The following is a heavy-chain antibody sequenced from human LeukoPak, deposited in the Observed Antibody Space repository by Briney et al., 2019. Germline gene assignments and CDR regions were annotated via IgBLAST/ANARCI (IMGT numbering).Heavy chain of an antibody. Sequence: PSETLSLTCTVSGGSISSYYWSWIRQPPGKGLEWIGYIYYSGSTNYNPSLKSRVTISVDTSKNQFSLKLSSVTAADTAVYYRARLYNYHRLFDYWGQGTLVTVSS. D-gene: IGHD1-20*01. CDR1: GGSISSYY. CDR3: ARLYNYHRLFDY. V-gene: IGHV4-59*01. J-gene: IGHJ4*02. CDR2: IYYSGST.